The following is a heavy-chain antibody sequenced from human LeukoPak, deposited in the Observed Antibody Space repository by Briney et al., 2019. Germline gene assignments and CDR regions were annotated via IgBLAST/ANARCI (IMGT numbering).Heavy chain of an antibody. CDR1: GLTFSSYE. J-gene: IGHJ6*03. Sequence: GGSLRLSCAASGLTFSSYEMNWVRQAPGKGLEWVSYISSSGSTIYYADSVKGRFTISRDNSKNTLYLQMNSLRAEDTAVYYCASHSLYYYMDVWGKGTTVTVSS. CDR2: ISSSGSTI. V-gene: IGHV3-48*03. D-gene: IGHD2-15*01. CDR3: ASHSLYYYMDV.